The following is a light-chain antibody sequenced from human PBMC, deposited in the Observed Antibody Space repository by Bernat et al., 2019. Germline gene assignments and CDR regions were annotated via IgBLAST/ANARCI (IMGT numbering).Light chain of an antibody. J-gene: IGLJ2*01. CDR2: GNN. V-gene: IGLV1-40*01. CDR3: QSYDSSLRGAV. Sequence: QSVLTQPPSVSGAPGQRVTISCTGSSSNIGAGYDVHWYLQLPGTAPKLLIYGNNNRPSGVPDRFSGSRSATSVSLAITGLQAEDEADYYCQSYDSSLRGAVFGGGTKLTVL. CDR1: SSNIGAGYD.